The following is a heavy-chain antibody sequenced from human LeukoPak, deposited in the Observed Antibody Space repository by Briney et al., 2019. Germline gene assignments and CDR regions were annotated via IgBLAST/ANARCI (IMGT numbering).Heavy chain of an antibody. CDR1: GFTFSSYW. CDR2: INNDGGST. Sequence: PGGSLGLSCAASGFTFSSYWMHCVRQTPGEGLVWVAHINNDGGSTGYADSLKGQFTISRDNAKDTLYLQMNSLRVEDTAVYYCARRVFGGIDYWGQGTLVTVSS. D-gene: IGHD3-3*01. J-gene: IGHJ4*02. V-gene: IGHV3-74*01. CDR3: ARRVFGGIDY.